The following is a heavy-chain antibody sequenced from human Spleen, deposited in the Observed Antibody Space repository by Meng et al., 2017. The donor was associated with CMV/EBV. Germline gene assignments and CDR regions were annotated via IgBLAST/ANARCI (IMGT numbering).Heavy chain of an antibody. CDR2: IYYSGTT. CDR3: ARVVTTFGAGGTFDV. Sequence: SETLSLTCTVSSGSLSGSSFYWGWIRQPPGRGLEWIGSIYYSGTTYYNPSLKSRVTISVDTTKNSFSLRLTSVTAADTAVYYCARVVTTFGAGGTFDVWGQGTLVTVSS. V-gene: IGHV4-39*02. J-gene: IGHJ3*01. CDR1: SGSLSGSSFY. D-gene: IGHD3-3*01.